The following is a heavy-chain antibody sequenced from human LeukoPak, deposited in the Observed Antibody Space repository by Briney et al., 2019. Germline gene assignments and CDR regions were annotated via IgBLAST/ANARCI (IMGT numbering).Heavy chain of an antibody. CDR1: GLTFSDYD. V-gene: IGHV3-21*06. CDR3: GRAFPPLRTSSAGDL. D-gene: IGHD3-16*01. Sequence: PGGSLRLSCSASGLTFSDYDMNWIRQAPGKGLEWISAISGRSSHTYYGDSVKGRFSISRDNAKNLLYLQMNGLGAEDTAVYYCGRAFPPLRTSSAGDLWGQGTLVTVSS. CDR2: ISGRSSHT. J-gene: IGHJ4*02.